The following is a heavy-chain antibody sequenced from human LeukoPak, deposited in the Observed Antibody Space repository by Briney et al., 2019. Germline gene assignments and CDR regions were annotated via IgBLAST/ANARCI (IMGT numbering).Heavy chain of an antibody. Sequence: SGPTLVSPSQTLTLTSTFSGCSLRTSGVGVGWIRKPPGEALAWLTLLYWDDDKRYSPSLRSRLTVTKDTSKSRVVLTMTNVDPVATATEYCAHILPGYNTNWDHGYFDFWGQGTPVTVSS. D-gene: IGHD1-1*01. CDR2: LYWDDDK. CDR1: GCSLRTSGVG. CDR3: AHILPGYNTNWDHGYFDF. V-gene: IGHV2-5*02. J-gene: IGHJ4*02.